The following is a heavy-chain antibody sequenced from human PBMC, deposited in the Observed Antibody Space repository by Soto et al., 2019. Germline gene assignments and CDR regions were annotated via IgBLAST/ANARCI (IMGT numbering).Heavy chain of an antibody. CDR1: GFTFSSYA. V-gene: IGHV3-23*01. J-gene: IGHJ4*02. CDR2: ISGSGGST. Sequence: GGSLRLSCAASGFTFSSYAMSWVRQAPGKGLEWVSAISGSGGSTYYADSVKGRFTISRDNSKNTLYLQMNSLRAEDTAVYHCAKQRIQLWWTAFDYWGQGTLVTVSS. CDR3: AKQRIQLWWTAFDY. D-gene: IGHD5-18*01.